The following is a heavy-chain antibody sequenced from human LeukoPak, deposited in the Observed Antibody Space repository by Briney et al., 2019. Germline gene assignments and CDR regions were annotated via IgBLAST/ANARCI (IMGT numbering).Heavy chain of an antibody. CDR3: ARLITAFQAFDS. Sequence: PSETLSLTCTVSGGSISSSSYFWAWIRQPPGKGLEWIGSIYYSGSTYYNPSLNSRVTISVDTSKNQFSLNLSSVTAADTAVYYCARLITAFQAFDSWGQGTLVTVSS. D-gene: IGHD3-16*01. J-gene: IGHJ4*02. CDR2: IYYSGST. CDR1: GGSISSSSYF. V-gene: IGHV4-39*01.